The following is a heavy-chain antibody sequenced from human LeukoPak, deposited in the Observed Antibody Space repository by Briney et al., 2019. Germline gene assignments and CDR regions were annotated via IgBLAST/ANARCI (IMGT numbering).Heavy chain of an antibody. V-gene: IGHV1-69*04. CDR2: IIPIPGIA. CDR3: ARSILRYSLFDY. CDR1: GCTFSSYA. J-gene: IGHJ4*02. Sequence: SVKVSCKASGCTFSSYAINWVRQAPGQGLEWMGRIIPIPGIAKYAQKFQGRVTINADKSTSTAYMELSSLRSEDTAVYYCARSILRYSLFDYWGQGTLVTVSS. D-gene: IGHD3-9*01.